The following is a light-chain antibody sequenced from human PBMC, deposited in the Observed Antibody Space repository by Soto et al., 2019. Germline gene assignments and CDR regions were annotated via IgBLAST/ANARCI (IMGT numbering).Light chain of an antibody. CDR2: EGS. CDR1: SSDVGSYNL. Sequence: HSVLTQPASVSGSPGQSITISCTGTSSDVGSYNLVSWYQQHPGKAPKLMIYEGSKRPSGVSNRFSGSKSGNTASLTISGLQAEDEADYYCCSYAGSSTLRVFGTGTKLTVL. J-gene: IGLJ1*01. CDR3: CSYAGSSTLRV. V-gene: IGLV2-23*01.